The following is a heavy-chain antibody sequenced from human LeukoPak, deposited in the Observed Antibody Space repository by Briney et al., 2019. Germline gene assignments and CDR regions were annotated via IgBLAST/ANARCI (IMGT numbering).Heavy chain of an antibody. D-gene: IGHD4-17*01. Sequence: GGSLILSCAASGFVFCDYAMGWVRQAPGKGLEWVAFITRTPYGGTTEYAASVQGRFTISRDDSKRVAYLQMHSLKTEDAAVYYCTRVPYGDHQYHYYYFLDVWGKGTTVTVSS. CDR2: ITRTPYGGTT. CDR1: GFVFCDYA. CDR3: TRVPYGDHQYHYYYFLDV. V-gene: IGHV3-49*04. J-gene: IGHJ6*03.